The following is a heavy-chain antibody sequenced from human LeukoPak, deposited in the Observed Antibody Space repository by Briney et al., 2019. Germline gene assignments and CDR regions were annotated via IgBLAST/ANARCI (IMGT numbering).Heavy chain of an antibody. CDR3: ARDAGGGYSSSWSFDY. Sequence: GGSLRLSCAASGFTFSSYGMHWVRQAPGKGLEWVAFILYDGSNKYYADSVKGRFTISRDNSKNTLYLQMNSLRAEDTAVYYCARDAGGGYSSSWSFDYWGQGTLVTVSS. CDR2: ILYDGSNK. J-gene: IGHJ4*02. D-gene: IGHD6-13*01. V-gene: IGHV3-33*01. CDR1: GFTFSSYG.